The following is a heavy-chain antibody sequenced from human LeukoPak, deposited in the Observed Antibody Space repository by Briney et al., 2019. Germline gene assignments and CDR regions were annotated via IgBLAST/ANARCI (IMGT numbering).Heavy chain of an antibody. CDR3: ARGSGWYAY. Sequence: SETLSLTCTVSGGSISSYYWSWIRQPPGKGLEWIGYIYYSGSTNYNPSLKSRVTITVDTSKNQFSLKLTSVTAADTAVYYCARGSGWYAYWGQGTLVTVSS. CDR2: IYYSGST. D-gene: IGHD6-19*01. J-gene: IGHJ4*02. V-gene: IGHV4-59*01. CDR1: GGSISSYY.